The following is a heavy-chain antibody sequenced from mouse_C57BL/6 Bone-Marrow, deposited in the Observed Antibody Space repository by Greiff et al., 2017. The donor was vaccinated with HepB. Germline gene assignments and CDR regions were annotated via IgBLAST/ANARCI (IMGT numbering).Heavy chain of an antibody. CDR3: ARDGSNYYAMDY. J-gene: IGHJ4*01. CDR1: GFTFSDYY. V-gene: IGHV5-16*01. CDR2: INYDGSST. Sequence: DVKLVESEGGLVQPGRSMKLSCTASGFTFSDYYMAWVRQVPEKGLEWVANINYDGSSTYYLDSLKSRFIISRDNAKNILYLQMSSLKSEDTATYYCARDGSNYYAMDYWGQGTSVTVSS. D-gene: IGHD1-1*01.